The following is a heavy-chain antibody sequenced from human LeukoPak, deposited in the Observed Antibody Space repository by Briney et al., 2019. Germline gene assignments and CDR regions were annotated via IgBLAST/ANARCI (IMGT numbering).Heavy chain of an antibody. CDR3: ASLWFGELFPFDY. CDR1: GFTFSSYA. J-gene: IGHJ4*02. Sequence: PGGSLRLSCAASGFTFSSYAMSWVRQAPGKGLEWVSAISGSGGSTYYADSVKGRFTISRDNSKNTLYLQMNSLRAEDTAVYYCASLWFGELFPFDYWGQGTLVTACS. V-gene: IGHV3-23*01. CDR2: ISGSGGST. D-gene: IGHD3-10*01.